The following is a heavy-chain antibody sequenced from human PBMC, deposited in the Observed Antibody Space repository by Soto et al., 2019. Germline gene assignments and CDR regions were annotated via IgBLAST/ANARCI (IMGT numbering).Heavy chain of an antibody. CDR2: IIPIFGTA. CDR3: ARRSSGRYDFDY. J-gene: IGHJ4*02. D-gene: IGHD6-19*01. Sequence: QVQLVQSGAEVTKPGSSVKVSCKASGGTFSSYAISWVRQAPGQGLEWMGGIIPIFGTATFAQKFQGRVTITADKSTSTAYMKLSSLRSEDTAVYYCARRSSGRYDFDYWGQGTLVTVSS. V-gene: IGHV1-69*06. CDR1: GGTFSSYA.